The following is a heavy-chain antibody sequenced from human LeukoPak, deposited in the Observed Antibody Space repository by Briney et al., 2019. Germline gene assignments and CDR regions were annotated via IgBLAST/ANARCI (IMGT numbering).Heavy chain of an antibody. CDR1: GGSISSYY. Sequence: PSETLSLTCTVSGGSISSYYWSWIRQPAGKGLEWIGRIYTSGSNTYNPSLKSRVTMSVDTSKNQCSLKLSSVTAADTAMYYCARALSGTYLGDAFDIWGQGTMVTVSS. J-gene: IGHJ3*02. D-gene: IGHD1-26*01. CDR3: ARALSGTYLGDAFDI. V-gene: IGHV4-4*07. CDR2: IYTSGSN.